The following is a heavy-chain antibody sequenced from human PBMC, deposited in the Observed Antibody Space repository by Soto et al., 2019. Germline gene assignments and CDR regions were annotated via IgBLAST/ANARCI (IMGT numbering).Heavy chain of an antibody. CDR2: INHSGGT. D-gene: IGHD1-26*01. CDR3: ARLWSSNEGSS. V-gene: IGHV4-34*01. Sequence: SETLSLTCAVHGGSFGGDYWRWIRQPPGKGLEWIGEINHSGGTNYNPTLKSRVSISADASKSQCSLQLTSVTAADTAVYYCARLWSSNEGSSWGQGTLVTVSS. CDR1: GGSFGGDY. J-gene: IGHJ4*02.